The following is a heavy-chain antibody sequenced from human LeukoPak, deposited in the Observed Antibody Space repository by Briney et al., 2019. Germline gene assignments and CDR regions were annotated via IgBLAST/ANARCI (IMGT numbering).Heavy chain of an antibody. V-gene: IGHV3-7*01. CDR1: GFTFSSYW. CDR2: IKQDGSEK. D-gene: IGHD4-17*01. J-gene: IGHJ4*02. Sequence: PGGSLRLSCVASGFTFSSYWMSWVRQAPGKGLEWVANIKQDGSEKYYVDSVKGRFTISRDNAKNSLYLQMNSLRAEDTAVYYCARDEGPDYGDYFTYWGQGTLVTVSS. CDR3: ARDEGPDYGDYFTY.